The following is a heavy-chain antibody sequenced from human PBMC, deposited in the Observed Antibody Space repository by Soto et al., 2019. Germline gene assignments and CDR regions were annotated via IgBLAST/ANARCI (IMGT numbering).Heavy chain of an antibody. V-gene: IGHV3-11*01. J-gene: IGHJ4*01. Sequence: LRHSCAAVGLNSSGYYMSWIRKDPGKGLEWVSYISSSGSTIYYADSVKGRFTISRDNAKNSLYLQMNSLRAEDTAFYYCARDGSRDILLLSDYLRHGTLVTVSS. D-gene: IGHD2-8*01. CDR3: ARDGSRDILLLSDY. CDR2: ISSSGSTI. CDR1: GLNSSGYY.